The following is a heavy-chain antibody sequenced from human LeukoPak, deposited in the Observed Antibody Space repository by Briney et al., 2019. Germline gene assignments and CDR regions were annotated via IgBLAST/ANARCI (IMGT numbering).Heavy chain of an antibody. D-gene: IGHD6-13*01. CDR1: GFIFSSHG. Sequence: GGSLRLSCAASGFIFSSHGMNWVRQAPGKGLEWVSGISPSGDITYYADSVKGRFTISRDNSKNTLYLQMNSLRAEDTAVYYCAAIAAAGMDRSIDYWGQGTLVTVSS. J-gene: IGHJ4*02. CDR3: AAIAAAGMDRSIDY. CDR2: ISPSGDIT. V-gene: IGHV3-23*01.